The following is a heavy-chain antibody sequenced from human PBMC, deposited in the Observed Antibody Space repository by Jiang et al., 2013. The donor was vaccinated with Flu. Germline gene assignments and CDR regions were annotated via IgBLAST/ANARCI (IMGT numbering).Heavy chain of an antibody. CDR2: IYYSGST. CDR3: ARARLHNNWFDP. CDR1: GGSVSSGSYY. Sequence: GSGLVKPSETLSLTCTVSGGSVSSGSYYWSWIRQPPGKGLEWIGYIYYSGSTNYNPSLKSRVTISVDTSKNQFSLKLSSVTAADTAVYYCARARLHNNWFDPWGQGTLVTVSS. J-gene: IGHJ5*02. V-gene: IGHV4-61*01. D-gene: IGHD5-12*01.